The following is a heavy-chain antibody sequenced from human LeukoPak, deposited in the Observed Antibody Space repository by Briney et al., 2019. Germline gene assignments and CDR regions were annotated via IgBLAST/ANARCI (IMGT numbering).Heavy chain of an antibody. V-gene: IGHV1-18*01. D-gene: IGHD5-18*01. CDR3: ARLPSYGYQDY. CDR1: GYTFTSYG. J-gene: IGHJ4*02. CDR2: ISAYNGNT. Sequence: ASVQVSCKASGYTFTSYGISWVRQAPGQGLEWMGWISAYNGNTNYAQKLQGRVTMTTDTSTSTAYMELRRLRSDDTAVYYCARLPSYGYQDYWGQGTLVTVSS.